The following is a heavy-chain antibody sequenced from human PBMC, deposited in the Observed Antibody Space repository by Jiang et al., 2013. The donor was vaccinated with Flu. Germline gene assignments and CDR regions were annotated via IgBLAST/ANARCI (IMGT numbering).Heavy chain of an antibody. CDR3: VNWQEGLPY. CDR2: TKNKAEKYAT. D-gene: IGHD3/OR15-3a*01. J-gene: IGHJ4*02. Sequence: GGLVQPGGSLRLSCVTSGFTFSDHHMGWVRQTPGKGLECLGRTKNKAEKYATDYAASVRGRFTVSRDHSKSSVYLQMNGLRSEDTAVYYCVNWQEGLPYWGQGTLVTVSS. CDR1: GFTFSDHH. V-gene: IGHV3-72*01.